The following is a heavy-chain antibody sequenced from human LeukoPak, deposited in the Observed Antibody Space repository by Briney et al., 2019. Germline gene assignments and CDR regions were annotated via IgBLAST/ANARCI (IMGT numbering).Heavy chain of an antibody. J-gene: IGHJ4*02. V-gene: IGHV1-2*02. CDR3: ASEDGITATAAFDY. CDR1: GYTLTSYY. Sequence: ASVKVSCKASGYTLTSYYMHWVRQAPGQGLEWIGWINPNSGGTKCAQKFPGRVNMSRDTSISTAYMELSRLRSDDTAVYYGASEDGITATAAFDYWGQGTLVTVSS. CDR2: INPNSGGT. D-gene: IGHD1/OR15-1a*01.